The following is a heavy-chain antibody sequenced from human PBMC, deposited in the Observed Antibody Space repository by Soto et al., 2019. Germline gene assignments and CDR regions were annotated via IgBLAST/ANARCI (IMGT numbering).Heavy chain of an antibody. CDR3: ARGDEMTAVTIFEY. CDR1: GGAFGRYS. CDR2: VIPVFNTS. V-gene: IGHV1-69*13. Sequence: SVKVSCKASGGAFGRYSVSWVRQAPGQGLEWIGGVIPVFNTSNYSLKFQGRVAVFADLSTSTVFMELRSLRSEDTALYYCARGDEMTAVTIFEYWGQGTLVTVSS. J-gene: IGHJ4*02. D-gene: IGHD4-17*01.